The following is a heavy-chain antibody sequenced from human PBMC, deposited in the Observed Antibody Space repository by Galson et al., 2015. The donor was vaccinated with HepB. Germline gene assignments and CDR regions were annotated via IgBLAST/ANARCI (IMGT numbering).Heavy chain of an antibody. Sequence: PALVKPTQTLTLTCTFSGFSLSTSGMCVSWIRQPPGKALEWLALIDWDDDKYYSTSLKTRLTISKDTSKNQVVLTMTNMDPVDTATYYCARLYYYDSSGYNHFDYWGHGTLVTVSS. D-gene: IGHD3-22*01. V-gene: IGHV2-70*01. CDR1: GFSLSTSGMC. CDR2: IDWDDDK. CDR3: ARLYYYDSSGYNHFDY. J-gene: IGHJ4*01.